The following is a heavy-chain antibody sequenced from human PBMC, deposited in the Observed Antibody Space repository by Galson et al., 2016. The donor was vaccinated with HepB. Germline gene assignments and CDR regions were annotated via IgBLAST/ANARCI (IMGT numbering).Heavy chain of an antibody. CDR1: GFSLSTSGMC. V-gene: IGHV2-70*17. CDR3: VPMVRRSLGGSGYFLFDP. Sequence: PALVKPTQTLTLTCNFSGFSLSTSGMCVSWFRQHPGKALEWLARIDWSDEKFYSTSLKTRLAVSKDTSKNQVVLRMTNMDPVDTATYYCVPMVRRSLGGSGYFLFDPWGQGSLVIVSS. D-gene: IGHD3-22*01. CDR2: IDWSDEK. J-gene: IGHJ5*02.